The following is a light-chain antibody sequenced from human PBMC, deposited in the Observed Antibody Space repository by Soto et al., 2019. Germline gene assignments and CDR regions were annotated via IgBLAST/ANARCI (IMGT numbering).Light chain of an antibody. Sequence: QSALTQPASVSGSPGQSIAISCTGTRSDVGAYNYVSWYQQHPGKAPKLMISEVTNRPSGVSDRFSGSKSGNTASLTISGLQAEDEADYYCSSYTSSSCYVFGTGTKVTVL. V-gene: IGLV2-14*01. J-gene: IGLJ1*01. CDR1: RSDVGAYNY. CDR2: EVT. CDR3: SSYTSSSCYV.